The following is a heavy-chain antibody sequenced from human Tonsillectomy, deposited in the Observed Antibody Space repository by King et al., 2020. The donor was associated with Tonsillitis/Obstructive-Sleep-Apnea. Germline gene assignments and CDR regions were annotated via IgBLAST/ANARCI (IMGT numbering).Heavy chain of an antibody. CDR3: AKEVGRYSSSFY. D-gene: IGHD6-6*01. CDR2: ISYDGTNK. Sequence: QVQLVESGGGVVQPGRSLRLSCAASGFTFSSFVMHWVRQAPGKGLEWVAVISYDGTNKYYADSVMGRFTISRDNSKSTLYLQMNSLRAEDTAVYYCAKEVGRYSSSFYWGQGTLVTVSS. V-gene: IGHV3-30*18. CDR1: GFTFSSFV. J-gene: IGHJ4*02.